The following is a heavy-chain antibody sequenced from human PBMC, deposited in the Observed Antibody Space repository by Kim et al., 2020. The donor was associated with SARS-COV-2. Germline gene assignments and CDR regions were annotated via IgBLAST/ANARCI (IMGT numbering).Heavy chain of an antibody. CDR2: ISSSSSTI. CDR3: ARDGDFWSGYYNPGDYYYGMDV. D-gene: IGHD3-3*01. CDR1: GFTFSSYS. Sequence: GGSLRLSCAASGFTFSSYSMNWVRQAPGKGLEWVSYISSSSSTIYYADSVKGRFTISRDNAKNSLYLQMNSLRDEDTAVYYCARDGDFWSGYYNPGDYYYGMDVWGQGTIVTVSS. V-gene: IGHV3-48*02. J-gene: IGHJ6*02.